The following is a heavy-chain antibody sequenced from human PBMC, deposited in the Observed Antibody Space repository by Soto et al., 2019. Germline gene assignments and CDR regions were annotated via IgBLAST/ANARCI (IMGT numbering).Heavy chain of an antibody. V-gene: IGHV1-18*01. D-gene: IGHD1-1*01. CDR2: VSPKSGNT. CDR1: GYNFFDYG. Sequence: QIQLVQSGAEVKKPGASVKVSCKASGYNFFDYGVSWVRQAPRQGLEWMGWVSPKSGNTDFARKVQGRVTMTADTSTNTAYLELRGLRSDDTAVYYCARGRTVSSIGPLLVWGQGTLVSVSS. CDR3: ARGRTVSSIGPLLV. J-gene: IGHJ1*01.